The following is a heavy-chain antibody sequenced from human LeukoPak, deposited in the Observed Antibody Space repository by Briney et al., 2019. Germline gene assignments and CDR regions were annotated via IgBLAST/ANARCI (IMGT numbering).Heavy chain of an antibody. CDR2: IKQDGSEK. CDR1: GFTFSTYW. D-gene: IGHD6-19*01. Sequence: GGSLRLSCSASGFTFSTYWMAWGRQAPGKGLEWVANIKQDGSEKYYVDSVKGRFTISRDNAKNSLYLQMNSLRAEDTAVYYCARSVAGFDYWGQGTLVTVSS. V-gene: IGHV3-7*01. CDR3: ARSVAGFDY. J-gene: IGHJ4*02.